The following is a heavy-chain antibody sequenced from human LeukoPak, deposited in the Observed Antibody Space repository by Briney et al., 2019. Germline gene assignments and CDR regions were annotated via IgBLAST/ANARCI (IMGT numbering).Heavy chain of an antibody. Sequence: SETLSLTCTVSGVSISSSSYCWGWTRQPPGKGLEWIGSFYYSGSTYYNPSLKSRVTMSVDTSKNQFSLKLSSVTAADTAAYYCARHRVEVATISYFDYWGQGTLITVSS. D-gene: IGHD5-24*01. J-gene: IGHJ4*02. V-gene: IGHV4-39*01. CDR1: GVSISSSSYC. CDR2: FYYSGST. CDR3: ARHRVEVATISYFDY.